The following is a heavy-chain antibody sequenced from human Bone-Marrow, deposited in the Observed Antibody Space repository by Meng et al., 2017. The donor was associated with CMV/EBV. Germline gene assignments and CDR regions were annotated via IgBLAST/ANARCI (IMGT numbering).Heavy chain of an antibody. D-gene: IGHD6-19*01. V-gene: IGHV1-18*01. CDR3: ARDPAVAGFPYHYYYGMDV. J-gene: IGHJ6*02. CDR2: ISAYNGNT. Sequence: ASVKVSCKASGYTFTSYGISWVRQAPGQGLEWMGWISAYNGNTNYAQKLQGRVTMTTDTSTSTAYMELRSLRSDDTAVYYCARDPAVAGFPYHYYYGMDVCGQGITVTVSS. CDR1: GYTFTSYG.